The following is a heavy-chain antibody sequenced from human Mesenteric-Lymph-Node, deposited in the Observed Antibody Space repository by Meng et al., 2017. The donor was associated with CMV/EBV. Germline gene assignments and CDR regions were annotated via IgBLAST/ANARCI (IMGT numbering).Heavy chain of an antibody. CDR1: GGSISSSSYY. V-gene: IGHV4-39*07. CDR2: IYYSGST. CDR3: ARASYYYDSSGYYYYFDY. J-gene: IGHJ4*02. Sequence: SETLSLTCTVSGGSISSSSYYWGWIRQPPGKGLEWIGSIYYSGSTYYNPSLKSRVTISVDTSKNQFSLKLSSVTAADTAVYYCARASYYYDSSGYYYYFDYWGQGTLVTVSS. D-gene: IGHD3-22*01.